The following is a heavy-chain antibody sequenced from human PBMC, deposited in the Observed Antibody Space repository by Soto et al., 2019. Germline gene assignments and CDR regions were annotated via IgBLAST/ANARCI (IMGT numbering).Heavy chain of an antibody. D-gene: IGHD3-9*01. J-gene: IGHJ5*02. CDR1: GFTFSSYA. CDR2: ISYDGSNK. Sequence: LRLSCAASGFTFSSYAMHWVRQAPGKGLEWVAVISYDGSNKYYADSVKGRFTISRDNSKNTLYLQMNSLRAEDTAVYYCARGAPAGYYDILTGYYPIDPWGQGTLVTVSS. V-gene: IGHV3-30-3*01. CDR3: ARGAPAGYYDILTGYYPIDP.